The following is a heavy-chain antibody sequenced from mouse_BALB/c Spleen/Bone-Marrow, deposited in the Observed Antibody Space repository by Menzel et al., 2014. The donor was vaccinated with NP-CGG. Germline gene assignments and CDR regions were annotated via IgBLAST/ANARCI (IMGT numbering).Heavy chain of an antibody. Sequence: EVQRVESGGGLVQPGGSLRLSCATSGFTFTDYYMSWVRQPPGKALEWLGFIRNKANGYTTEYSASVKGRFTISRDNSQCILYLQMNTLRAEDSATYYCARDDYYAMDYWGQGTSVTVSS. CDR3: ARDDYYAMDY. V-gene: IGHV7-3*02. J-gene: IGHJ4*01. CDR1: GFTFTDYY. CDR2: IRNKANGYTT.